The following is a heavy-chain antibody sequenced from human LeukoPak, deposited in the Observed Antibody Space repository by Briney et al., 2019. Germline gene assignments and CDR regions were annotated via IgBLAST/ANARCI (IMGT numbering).Heavy chain of an antibody. CDR3: ARGSYDSSGYYNFDY. Sequence: PGGSLRLSCAASGFTFDDYAMHWVRQAPGQGLEWVSGISWNSGSIGYADSVKGRLTISRDNAKNSLYLQMNSLRAEDMALYYCARGSYDSSGYYNFDYWGQGTPVTVSS. CDR1: GFTFDDYA. J-gene: IGHJ4*02. D-gene: IGHD3-22*01. CDR2: ISWNSGSI. V-gene: IGHV3-9*03.